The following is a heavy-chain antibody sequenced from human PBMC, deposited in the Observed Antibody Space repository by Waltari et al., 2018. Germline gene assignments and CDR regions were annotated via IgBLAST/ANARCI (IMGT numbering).Heavy chain of an antibody. J-gene: IGHJ6*02. Sequence: QVQLQESGPGLVKPSETLSLTCTVSGGSISSYYWSWIRQPPGKGLEWIGYIYYSGSTNYNPSLKSRVTKSVDTSKNQFSLKLSSVTAADTAVYYCARQYYDFWSGYYEPWYYYGMDVWGQGTTVTVSS. D-gene: IGHD3-3*01. CDR3: ARQYYDFWSGYYEPWYYYGMDV. CDR2: IYYSGST. V-gene: IGHV4-59*01. CDR1: GGSISSYY.